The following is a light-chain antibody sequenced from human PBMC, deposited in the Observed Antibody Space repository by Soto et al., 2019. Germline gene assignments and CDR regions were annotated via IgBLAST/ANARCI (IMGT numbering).Light chain of an antibody. CDR2: RAS. Sequence: ELVMTQSPATLSVSPGESATLSCRASQYIYSNVAWYQHRPGQAPRLLIYRASTRATGIPARFSGSGSGTGFTLTISSLQSEDFTVYSCLQYHNLWAVGQGTKVDIK. CDR3: LQYHNLWA. J-gene: IGKJ1*01. V-gene: IGKV3-15*01. CDR1: QYIYSN.